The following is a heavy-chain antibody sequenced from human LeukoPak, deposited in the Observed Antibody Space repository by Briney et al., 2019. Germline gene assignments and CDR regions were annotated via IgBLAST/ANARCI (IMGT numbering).Heavy chain of an antibody. D-gene: IGHD1-26*01. CDR1: GFTVSSNY. Sequence: GGSLRLSCAASGFTVSSNYMSWVRQAPGKGLEWVSVIYSGDNTYYADPVKGRFTISRDNAKNSLYLQMNSLRAEDTAVYYCASSSGSYSVDYWGQGTLVTVSS. J-gene: IGHJ4*02. CDR2: IYSGDNT. V-gene: IGHV3-66*01. CDR3: ASSSGSYSVDY.